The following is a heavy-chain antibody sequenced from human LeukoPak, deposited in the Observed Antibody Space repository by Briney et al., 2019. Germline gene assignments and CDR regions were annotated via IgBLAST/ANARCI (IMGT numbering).Heavy chain of an antibody. J-gene: IGHJ4*02. V-gene: IGHV3-23*01. D-gene: IGHD6-13*01. Sequence: SWGSLRLSCAASGLTFSRYAMSWVRQATGKGLEWVAAFSGSGGSTYYADSVKGRFTISRDNSKNTLYLQMNSLRAEDTAVYYCAKSPRGSWYPFDYWGQGTLVTVSS. CDR1: GLTFSRYA. CDR3: AKSPRGSWYPFDY. CDR2: FSGSGGST.